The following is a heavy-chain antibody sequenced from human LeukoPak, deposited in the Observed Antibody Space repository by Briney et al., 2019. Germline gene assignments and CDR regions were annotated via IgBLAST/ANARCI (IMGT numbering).Heavy chain of an antibody. CDR3: ARGQRPQYTSTWDNWFDP. D-gene: IGHD2-2*01. CDR1: GFTFSSYS. CDR2: ISSSSSYI. V-gene: IGHV3-21*01. Sequence: GGSLRLSCAASGFTFSSYSMNWVRQAPGKGLEWVSSISSSSSYIYYADSVKGRFTISRDNAKNSLYLQIDSLRAEDTAVYYCARGQRPQYTSTWDNWFDPWGQGTQVTVSS. J-gene: IGHJ5*02.